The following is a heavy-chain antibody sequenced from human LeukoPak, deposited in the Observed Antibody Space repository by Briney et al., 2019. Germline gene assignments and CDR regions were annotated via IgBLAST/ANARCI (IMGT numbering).Heavy chain of an antibody. J-gene: IGHJ4*02. D-gene: IGHD1-14*01. CDR3: ARYRVGPRYYFDY. CDR1: GYTFTSYY. Sequence: ASVKVSCKASGYTFTSYYMHWVRQAPGQGLEWMGRIIPSGGSTTYAQKFQGRVTMTRDMSTNTVYMELSSLRSDDTAVYYCARYRVGPRYYFDYWGQGTLVTVSS. CDR2: IIPSGGST. V-gene: IGHV1-46*01.